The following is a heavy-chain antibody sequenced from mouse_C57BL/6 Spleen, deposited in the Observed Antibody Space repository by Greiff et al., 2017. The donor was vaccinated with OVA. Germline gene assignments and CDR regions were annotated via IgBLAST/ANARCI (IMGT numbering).Heavy chain of an antibody. Sequence: QVQLQQPGAELVRPGSSVKLSCKASGYTFTSYWMHWVKQRPIQGLEWIGNIDPSDSETHYNQKFKDKATLTVDKSSSTAYMQLSSLTSEDSAVYYCARDDYGSSYYFDCWGQGTTLPVSS. CDR2: IDPSDSET. V-gene: IGHV1-52*01. CDR1: GYTFTSYW. D-gene: IGHD1-1*01. J-gene: IGHJ2*01. CDR3: ARDDYGSSYYFDC.